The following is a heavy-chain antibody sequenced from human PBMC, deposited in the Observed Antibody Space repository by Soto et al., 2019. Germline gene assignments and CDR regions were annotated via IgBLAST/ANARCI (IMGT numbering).Heavy chain of an antibody. J-gene: IGHJ6*02. V-gene: IGHV4-31*03. Sequence: QVQLQESRPGLVKPSQTLSLTCTVSGGSISSGGYYWSWIRQHPGKGLEWIGYIYYSGSTYYNPSLKSRVTISVDTSKNQFSLKLSSVTAADTAVYYCARDLVVPAATTFYYYYGMDVWGQGTTVTVSS. CDR1: GGSISSGGYY. CDR3: ARDLVVPAATTFYYYYGMDV. D-gene: IGHD2-2*01. CDR2: IYYSGST.